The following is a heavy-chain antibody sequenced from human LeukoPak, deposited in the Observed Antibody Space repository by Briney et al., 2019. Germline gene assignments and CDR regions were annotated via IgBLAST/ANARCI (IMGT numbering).Heavy chain of an antibody. V-gene: IGHV3-7*01. CDR1: GFMISSYW. CDR2: IKEDGSEK. Sequence: PGGSLRLSCAASGFMISSYWMSWVRQAPGKELKWVADIKEDGSEKSYVDSVKGRFTIYRDNAKNSLYLQMNTLRAEDTAVYYCARDLVWCGEPKGYYNYMDVWGKGTTVTVSS. J-gene: IGHJ6*03. D-gene: IGHD3-10*01. CDR3: ARDLVWCGEPKGYYNYMDV.